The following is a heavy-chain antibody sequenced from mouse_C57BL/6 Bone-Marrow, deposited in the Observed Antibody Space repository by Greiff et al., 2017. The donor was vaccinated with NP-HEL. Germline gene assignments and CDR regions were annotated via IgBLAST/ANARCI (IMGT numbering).Heavy chain of an antibody. J-gene: IGHJ2*01. V-gene: IGHV1-81*01. D-gene: IGHD1-1*01. CDR1: GYTFTSYG. Sequence: QVHLKQSGAELARPGASVKLSCKASGYTFTSYGISWVKQRTGQGLEWIGEIYPRSGNTYYNEKFKGKATLTADKSSSTAYMELRSLTSEDSAVYFCARSLLLPHFDYWGQGTTLTVSS. CDR2: IYPRSGNT. CDR3: ARSLLLPHFDY.